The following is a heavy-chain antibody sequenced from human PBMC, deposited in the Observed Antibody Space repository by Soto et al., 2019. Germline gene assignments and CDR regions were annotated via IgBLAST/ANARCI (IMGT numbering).Heavy chain of an antibody. J-gene: IGHJ4*02. CDR3: ARVVIGPEYYFDY. Sequence: GVSVKVSCKASGYTFTSYGFSWVRQAPGQGLEWMGWISPYNHNTNYAQKLQGRVTMTTDTSTSTAYMELRSLRSDDTAVYYCARVVIGPEYYFDYWGQGTLVTVSS. CDR2: ISPYNHNT. V-gene: IGHV1-18*04. CDR1: GYTFTSYG. D-gene: IGHD3-16*01.